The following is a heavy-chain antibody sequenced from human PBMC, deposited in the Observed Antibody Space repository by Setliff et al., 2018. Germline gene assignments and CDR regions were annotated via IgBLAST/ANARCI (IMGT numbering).Heavy chain of an antibody. D-gene: IGHD5-18*01. Sequence: SLRLSCVVSGFTFSNHGMNWVRQAPGKGLEWVSYINAWGTSKYYADSVKGRFTISRDNAKNSLYLDLNSLRGEDMGVYYCARDGGTAMVKTYYYGLDVWGQGTTVTVSS. CDR2: INAWGTSK. V-gene: IGHV3-48*03. CDR1: GFTFSNHG. CDR3: ARDGGTAMVKTYYYGLDV. J-gene: IGHJ6*02.